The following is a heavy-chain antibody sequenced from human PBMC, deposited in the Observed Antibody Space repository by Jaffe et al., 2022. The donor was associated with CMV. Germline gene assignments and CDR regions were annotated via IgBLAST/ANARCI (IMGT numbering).Heavy chain of an antibody. D-gene: IGHD3-22*01. CDR3: TTEAVAYDSSGYYSTIYYYYGMDV. V-gene: IGHV3-15*01. J-gene: IGHJ6*02. CDR2: IKSKTDGGTT. Sequence: EVQLVESGGGLVKPGGSLRLSCAASGFTFSNAWMSWVRQAPGKGLEWVGRIKSKTDGGTTDYAAPVKGRFTISRDDSKNTLYLQMNSLKTEDTAVYYCTTEAVAYDSSGYYSTIYYYYGMDVWGQGTTVTVSS. CDR1: GFTFSNAW.